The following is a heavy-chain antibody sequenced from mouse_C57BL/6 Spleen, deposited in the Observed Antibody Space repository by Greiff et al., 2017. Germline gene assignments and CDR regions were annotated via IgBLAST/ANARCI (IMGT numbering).Heavy chain of an antibody. J-gene: IGHJ4*01. CDR3: ARNGYYYAMDY. D-gene: IGHD2-2*01. CDR1: GFTFSDYY. V-gene: IGHV5-16*01. Sequence: EVMLVESEGGLVQPGRSMKLSCTASGFTFSDYYMAWVRQVPEKGLEWVANINYDGSSTYYLDSLKSRFIISRDNAKNILYLQMSSLKSEDTATYYCARNGYYYAMDYWGQGTSVTVSS. CDR2: INYDGSST.